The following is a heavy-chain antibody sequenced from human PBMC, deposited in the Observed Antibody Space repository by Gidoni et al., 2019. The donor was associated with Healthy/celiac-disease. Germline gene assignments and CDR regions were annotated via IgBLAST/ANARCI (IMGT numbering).Heavy chain of an antibody. D-gene: IGHD6-13*01. CDR2: IIPIFGTA. CDR3: ASARGVLAAASPYFDY. CDR1: GGTFSSSP. V-gene: IGHV1-69*01. J-gene: IGHJ4*02. Sequence: QVQLVQSGAEVKKPGSSVKVSCKPSGGTFSSSPISWVRKAPGQGLEWMGGIIPIFGTANYAQKFQGRVTSTADESTSTAYMELSSLRSEDTAVYYCASARGVLAAASPYFDYWGQGTLVTVSS.